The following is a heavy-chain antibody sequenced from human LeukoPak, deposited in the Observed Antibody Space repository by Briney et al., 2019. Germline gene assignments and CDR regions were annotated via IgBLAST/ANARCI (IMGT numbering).Heavy chain of an antibody. CDR3: ARESGSSGYTFDY. CDR2: IYSGGST. V-gene: IGHV3-66*01. J-gene: IGHJ4*02. Sequence: GGSLRLSCAASGFTVSSNYMSWVRQAPGKGLEWVPVIYSGGSTYYADSVKGRFTISRDNSKNTLYLQMNSLRAEDTAVYYRARESGSSGYTFDYWGQGTLVTVSS. CDR1: GFTVSSNY. D-gene: IGHD3-22*01.